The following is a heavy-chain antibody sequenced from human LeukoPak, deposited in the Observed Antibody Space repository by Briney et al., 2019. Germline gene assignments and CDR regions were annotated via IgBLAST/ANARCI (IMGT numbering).Heavy chain of an antibody. J-gene: IGHJ1*01. CDR2: IYYSGST. D-gene: IGHD6-6*01. V-gene: IGHV4-59*01. CDR3: VRESSGEYFQH. Sequence: SETLSLTCTVSGGSINSYYWSWIRQPPGKGLEWIGYIYYSGSTNYNPSLKSRVTISVDTSKNQFSLKLSSVTAADTAVYYCVRESSGEYFQHWGQGTLVTVSS. CDR1: GGSINSYY.